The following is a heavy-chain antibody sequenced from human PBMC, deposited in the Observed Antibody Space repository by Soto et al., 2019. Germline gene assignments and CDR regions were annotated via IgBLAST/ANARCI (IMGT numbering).Heavy chain of an antibody. CDR2: VCHDGSNK. J-gene: IGHJ4*02. D-gene: IGHD1-26*01. Sequence: GGSLRLSCAASGFTFSSYGMHWVRQAPGKGLEWVAVVCHDGSNKYYADSVKGRFTISRDNSKNTLYRQLNSLRTEDTAVFYCAREKTVGGIRLDNWGQGTLVTVSS. V-gene: IGHV3-30*19. CDR3: AREKTVGGIRLDN. CDR1: GFTFSSYG.